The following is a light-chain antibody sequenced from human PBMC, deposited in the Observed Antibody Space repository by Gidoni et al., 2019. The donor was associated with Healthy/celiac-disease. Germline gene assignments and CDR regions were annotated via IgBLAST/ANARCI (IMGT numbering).Light chain of an antibody. CDR3: MQATPC. CDR1: QSLVYSDGNTY. V-gene: IGKV2-30*01. J-gene: IGKJ5*01. CDR2: KVS. Sequence: DVVMTQSPRSLPVTIGQTASISCRSSQSLVYSDGNTYLNWFQQRPGQSPRRLIYKVSNRDSGVPDRLSGSGSGTDFTLKISRVEAEDVGIYYCMQATPCFGQGTRLETK.